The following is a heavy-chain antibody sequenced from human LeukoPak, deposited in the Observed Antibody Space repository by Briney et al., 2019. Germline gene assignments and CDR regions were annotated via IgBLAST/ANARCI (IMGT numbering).Heavy chain of an antibody. D-gene: IGHD6-13*01. Sequence: GGPLRLSCAASGFAFSSNAITWVRQLQGKGLNGSSAISGSGGSTYYADSVKGRFTISRDNFKNTLYLQMNSLRAEDTAVYYCAKEHVTISTVGTVGFDPWGQGTLVTVSS. CDR2: ISGSGGST. J-gene: IGHJ5*02. V-gene: IGHV3-23*01. CDR1: GFAFSSNA. CDR3: AKEHVTISTVGTVGFDP.